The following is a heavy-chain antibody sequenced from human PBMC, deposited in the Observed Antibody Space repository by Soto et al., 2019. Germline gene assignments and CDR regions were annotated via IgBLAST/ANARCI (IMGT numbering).Heavy chain of an antibody. J-gene: IGHJ5*02. CDR2: IMPIFGTP. V-gene: IGHV1-69*13. D-gene: IGHD3-10*01. Sequence: SVKVSCKASGGTFDSYVISWLRQAPGQGLEWMGGIMPIFGTPNYAQKFRGRVTISADESTSTAYLELSSLTSDDTAVYYCARVPSSGIFYFVDPWGQGTLVTVSS. CDR3: ARVPSSGIFYFVDP. CDR1: GGTFDSYV.